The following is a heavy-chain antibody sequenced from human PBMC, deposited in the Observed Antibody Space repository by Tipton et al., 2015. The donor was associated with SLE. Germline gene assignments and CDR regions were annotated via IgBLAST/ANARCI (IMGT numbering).Heavy chain of an antibody. CDR2: IYSSGST. CDR1: GGSISTYY. J-gene: IGHJ4*02. D-gene: IGHD3-10*01. V-gene: IGHV4-59*08. CDR3: ARHSWGVGSDY. Sequence: TLSLTCTVSGGSISTYYWGWIRQPPGKGLEWIGYIYSSGSTNYNPSLKSRVSISVDTSKNQFSLRLNSVTAADTAVYYCARHSWGVGSDYWGQGTLVTVSS.